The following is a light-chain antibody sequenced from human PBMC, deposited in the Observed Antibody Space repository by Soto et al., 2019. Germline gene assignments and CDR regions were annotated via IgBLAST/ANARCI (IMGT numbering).Light chain of an antibody. CDR1: QTLLFTSTNKNS. CDR3: QQYHTTPNT. V-gene: IGKV4-1*01. J-gene: IGKJ2*01. CDR2: WAS. Sequence: DVVMTQSPATLAVSPGERAAINCKSSQTLLFTSTNKNSLAWYQQKPGQAPKLLIYWASTRESGAPDRFSGSGSGRNFTLTISSLQAEDVAVYYCQQYHTTPNTFGQGTKLEIK.